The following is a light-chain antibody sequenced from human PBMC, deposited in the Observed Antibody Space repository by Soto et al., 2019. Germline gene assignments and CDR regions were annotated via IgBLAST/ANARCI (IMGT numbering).Light chain of an antibody. V-gene: IGKV2-28*01. Sequence: IVMTQSPDSLAVSLGERATINCKSSQSGLYSSNNKNYLAWFLQKPGQSPQLLIYLGSNRASGVPDRFNGSGSGTDFTLKISRVEAEDVGVYYCMQALQTPITFGQGTRLEI. J-gene: IGKJ5*01. CDR1: QSGLYSSNNKNY. CDR2: LGS. CDR3: MQALQTPIT.